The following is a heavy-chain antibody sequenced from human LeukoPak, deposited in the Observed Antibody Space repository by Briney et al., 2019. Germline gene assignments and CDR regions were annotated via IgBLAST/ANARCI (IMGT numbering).Heavy chain of an antibody. Sequence: GGSLRLSCAASGFTFSSYSMNWVRQAPGKGLEWVSYISSSSSTIYYADSVKGRFTISGDNAKNSLYLQMNSLRAEDTAVYYCARVLGLYYYYMDVWGKGTTVTASS. J-gene: IGHJ6*03. CDR2: ISSSSSTI. V-gene: IGHV3-48*04. CDR1: GFTFSSYS. CDR3: ARVLGLYYYYMDV.